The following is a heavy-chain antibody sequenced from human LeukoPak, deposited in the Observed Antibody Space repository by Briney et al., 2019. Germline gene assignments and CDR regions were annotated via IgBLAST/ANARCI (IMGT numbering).Heavy chain of an antibody. CDR2: ISRYSGAT. V-gene: IGHV1-2*02. D-gene: IGHD2-21*01. CDR3: VSWAGPRSDVASFDF. J-gene: IGHJ4*02. CDR1: GYIFSDYC. Sequence: ASVKVSCTASGYIFSDYCTHWVRQAPGRGFEWMGWISRYSGATKLAQKFQGRVTLTRDTSISTAYAELSNLASDDTGVYYCVSWAGPRSDVASFDFWGQGTLVIVSS.